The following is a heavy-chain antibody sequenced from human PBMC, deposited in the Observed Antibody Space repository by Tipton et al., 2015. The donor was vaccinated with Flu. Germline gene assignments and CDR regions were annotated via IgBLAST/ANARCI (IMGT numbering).Heavy chain of an antibody. CDR3: AREKYTPEGGVVEDY. J-gene: IGHJ4*02. Sequence: TLSFTCTVSGCSISSGSYYWSLIRQPAGEGLEWIGRIYTSGSSNYNPSLKSRVTISVDTSKNQLSLKLSSVTAADTAVYYCAREKYTPEGGVVEDYWGQGTMVTVSS. CDR2: IYTSGSS. V-gene: IGHV4-61*02. D-gene: IGHD3-3*01. CDR1: GCSISSGSYY.